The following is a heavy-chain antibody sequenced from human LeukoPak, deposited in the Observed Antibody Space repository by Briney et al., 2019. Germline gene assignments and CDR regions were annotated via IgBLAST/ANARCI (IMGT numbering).Heavy chain of an antibody. CDR2: INHSGST. CDR3: ASTWIQLWLPDY. D-gene: IGHD5-18*01. J-gene: IGHJ4*02. Sequence: NPSETLSLTCAVYGGSFSGYYWSWIRQPPGKGLEWIGEINHSGSTNYNPSLKSRVTISVDTSKNQFSLKLSSVTAADTAVYYCASTWIQLWLPDYWGQGTLVTVSS. V-gene: IGHV4-34*01. CDR1: GGSFSGYY.